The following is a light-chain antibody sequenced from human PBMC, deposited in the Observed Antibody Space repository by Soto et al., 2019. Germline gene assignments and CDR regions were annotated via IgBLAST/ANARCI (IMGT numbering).Light chain of an antibody. V-gene: IGKV3-20*01. CDR2: GAS. CDR1: QSVSNNY. CDR3: QQYGSSGT. Sequence: EIVLTQSPGTLSLSPGETATLSFRASQSVSNNYLAWYQQKPGQAPRLLIYGASNRATGIPDRFSGSGSGTDFTLTISRLEPEDFAVYYCQQYGSSGTFGQGTKVDI. J-gene: IGKJ1*01.